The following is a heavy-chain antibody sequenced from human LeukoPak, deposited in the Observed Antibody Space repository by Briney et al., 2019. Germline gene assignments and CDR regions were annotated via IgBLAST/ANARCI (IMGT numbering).Heavy chain of an antibody. V-gene: IGHV3-7*01. CDR1: GFTFSSYA. CDR2: IKQDGSEK. Sequence: PGGSLRLSCAASGFTFSSYAMSWVRQAPGKGLEWVANIKQDGSEKFYVDSVKGRFTISRDNAKNSLYLQMNSLRAEDTAVYYCARDPVHSSGWFAVSYYYMDVWGKGTTVTVSS. J-gene: IGHJ6*03. CDR3: ARDPVHSSGWFAVSYYYMDV. D-gene: IGHD6-19*01.